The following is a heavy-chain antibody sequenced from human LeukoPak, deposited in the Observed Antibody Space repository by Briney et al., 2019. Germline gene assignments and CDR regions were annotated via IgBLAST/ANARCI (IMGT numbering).Heavy chain of an antibody. CDR1: GYTFTSYG. CDR3: ARGYYYDSSGWHFDY. D-gene: IGHD3-22*01. J-gene: IGHJ4*02. CDR2: ISAYNGTT. V-gene: IGHV1-18*01. Sequence: SVKVSCKASGYTFTSYGISWVRQAPGQGLEWMGWISAYNGTTNYAQKLQGRVTMTTDTSTSTAYMELRSLRSDDTAVYYCARGYYYDSSGWHFDYWGQGTLVTVSS.